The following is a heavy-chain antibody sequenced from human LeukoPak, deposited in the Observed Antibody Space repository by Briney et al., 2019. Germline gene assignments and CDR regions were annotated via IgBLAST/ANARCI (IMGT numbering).Heavy chain of an antibody. CDR2: IYYSGST. J-gene: IGHJ4*02. CDR3: ARRDCSGGSCYIGY. CDR1: SGSISSYY. V-gene: IGHV4-59*08. D-gene: IGHD2-15*01. Sequence: SETLSLTCTVSSGSISSYYWSWIRQPPGKGLEWIGYIYYSGSTNYNPSLKSRVTISVDTSKNQFSLKLSSVTAADTAVYYCARRDCSGGSCYIGYWGQGTLVTVSS.